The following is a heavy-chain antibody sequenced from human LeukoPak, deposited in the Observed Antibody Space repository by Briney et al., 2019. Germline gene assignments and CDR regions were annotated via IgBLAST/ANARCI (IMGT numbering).Heavy chain of an antibody. CDR1: GYTFTSYY. CDR2: INPSGGST. Sequence: ASVKVSCKASGYTFTSYYMHWVRQAPGQGLEGMGVINPSGGSTSYAQKFQGRVTMTRDTSTSTVYMELSSLRSEDTAVYYCARDHGITMVRGVMSYFDYWGQGTLVTVSS. D-gene: IGHD3-10*01. J-gene: IGHJ4*02. V-gene: IGHV1-46*01. CDR3: ARDHGITMVRGVMSYFDY.